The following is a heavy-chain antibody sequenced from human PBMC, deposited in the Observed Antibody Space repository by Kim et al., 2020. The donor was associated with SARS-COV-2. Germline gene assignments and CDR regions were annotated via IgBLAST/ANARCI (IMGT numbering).Heavy chain of an antibody. CDR1: GYSFTSYW. J-gene: IGHJ4*02. V-gene: IGHV5-10-1*01. D-gene: IGHD1-26*01. CDR2: VNPSDSYT. CDR3: ARRGSSGSYSDY. Sequence: GESLKISCNGSGYSFTSYWISWVRQMPGKGLEWMGRVNPSDSYTNYSPSFQGHVTMSLDKSISTAYLQWSSLKASDTAMYYCARRGSSGSYSDYWGQGTLVTVSS.